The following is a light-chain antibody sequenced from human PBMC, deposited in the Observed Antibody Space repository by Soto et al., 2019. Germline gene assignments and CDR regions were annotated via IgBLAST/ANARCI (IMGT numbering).Light chain of an antibody. Sequence: QSALTQSPSASGSPGQSVTISCIGTSSDVGGYNYVSWYQHHPGKAPKLIIYEVTKRPSGVPDRFSGSRSGTTPSLTVSGLQAEAEADYYCGSYAGGNTFVFGTGTKLTVL. CDR2: EVT. V-gene: IGLV2-8*01. CDR3: GSYAGGNTFV. CDR1: SSDVGGYNY. J-gene: IGLJ1*01.